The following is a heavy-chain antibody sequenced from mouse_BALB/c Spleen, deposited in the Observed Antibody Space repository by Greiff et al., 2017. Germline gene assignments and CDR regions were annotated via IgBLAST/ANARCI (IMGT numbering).Heavy chain of an antibody. Sequence: LQESGAELARPGASVKLSCKASGYTFTSYWMQWVKQRPGQGLEWIGAIYPGDGDTRYTQKFKGKATLTADKSSSTAYMQLSSLASEDSAVYYCARDYAMDYWGQGTSVTVSS. CDR3: ARDYAMDY. J-gene: IGHJ4*01. CDR2: IYPGDGDT. CDR1: GYTFTSYW. V-gene: IGHV1-87*01.